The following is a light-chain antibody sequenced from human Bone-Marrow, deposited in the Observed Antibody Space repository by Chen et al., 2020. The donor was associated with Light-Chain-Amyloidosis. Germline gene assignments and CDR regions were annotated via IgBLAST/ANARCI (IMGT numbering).Light chain of an antibody. V-gene: IGKV1-27*01. Sequence: DIQMTQSPSSLSASVGDRVTITCRASQDISHYLAWYQQKPGKPPKQLIYAASTLQSGVPSRFSGSRSGTDFSLIISSLQPEDVATYYCQKYNNVPLTFGEGTKVEIQ. J-gene: IGKJ4*01. CDR3: QKYNNVPLT. CDR2: AAS. CDR1: QDISHY.